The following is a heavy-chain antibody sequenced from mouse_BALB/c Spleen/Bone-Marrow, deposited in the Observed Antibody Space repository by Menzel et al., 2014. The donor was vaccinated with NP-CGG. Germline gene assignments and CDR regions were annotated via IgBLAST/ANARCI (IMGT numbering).Heavy chain of an antibody. Sequence: DVKLVESGGAFGNPEGPLKLSGAPSELPLVTNAFSWVPQPRKKRLGWVETIRSGGSYTYYPDSVKGRFTISRDNAKNTLYLQMSSLRSEDTAMYYCARHITTVVADYWGQGTTLTVSS. CDR1: ELPLVTNA. CDR3: ARHITTVVADY. D-gene: IGHD1-1*01. V-gene: IGHV5-9-3*01. CDR2: IRSGGSYT. J-gene: IGHJ2*01.